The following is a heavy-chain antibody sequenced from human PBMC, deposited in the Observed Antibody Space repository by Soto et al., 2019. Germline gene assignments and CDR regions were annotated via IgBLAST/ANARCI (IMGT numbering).Heavy chain of an antibody. CDR2: ISGSDGST. CDR3: ARRTSGWYLDY. J-gene: IGHJ4*02. V-gene: IGHV3-23*01. Sequence: EVQLLESGGGLVQPGGSLRLSCAASGFTFSSYAMSWVRQAPGKGLEWVSVISGSDGSTYYADSVKGRFTISRDNSKNTLYLQMNSLRAEDTALYYCARRTSGWYLDYWGQGTLVTVSS. CDR1: GFTFSSYA. D-gene: IGHD6-19*01.